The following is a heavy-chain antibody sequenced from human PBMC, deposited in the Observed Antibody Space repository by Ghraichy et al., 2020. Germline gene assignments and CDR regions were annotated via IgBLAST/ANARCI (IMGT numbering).Heavy chain of an antibody. V-gene: IGHV3-48*04. CDR2: ISSSSSTI. CDR3: ARDLLDSGYDDYYYGMDV. CDR1: GFTFSSYS. J-gene: IGHJ6*02. Sequence: SCAASGFTFSSYSMNWVRQAPGKGLEWVSYISSSSSTIYYADSVKGRFTISRDNAKNSLYLQMNSLRAEDTAVYYCARDLLDSGYDDYYYGMDVWGQGTTVTVSS. D-gene: IGHD5-12*01.